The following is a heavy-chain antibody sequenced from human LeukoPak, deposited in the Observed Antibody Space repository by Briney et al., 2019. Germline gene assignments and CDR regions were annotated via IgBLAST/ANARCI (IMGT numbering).Heavy chain of an antibody. V-gene: IGHV3-30*04. CDR2: ISYDGSNK. J-gene: IGHJ6*04. Sequence: EGSLRLSCAAAGFTVSSYALHWVRQAPGKGLEWVAVISYDGSNKYYADSVKGRFTISRDNSKNTLYLQMNSLRAEDTAVYYCAREIPSITIFGRTDSMDVWGKGTTVTVSS. D-gene: IGHD3-3*01. CDR3: AREIPSITIFGRTDSMDV. CDR1: GFTVSSYA.